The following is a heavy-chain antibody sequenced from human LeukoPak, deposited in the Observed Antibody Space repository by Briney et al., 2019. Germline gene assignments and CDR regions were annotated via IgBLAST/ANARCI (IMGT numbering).Heavy chain of an antibody. CDR3: AKAVRLGEFDYYFFGLDV. D-gene: IGHD3-10*01. CDR2: ISGSGGDT. Sequence: PGGSLRLSCAAFGFTFSSYAMGWVRQAPGKGLEWVSAISGSGGDTYYADSVKGRFTFSRDNSKNTLYLQMNSLRPEDTALYYCAKAVRLGEFDYYFFGLDVWGQGTTVTVSS. V-gene: IGHV3-23*01. CDR1: GFTFSSYA. J-gene: IGHJ6*02.